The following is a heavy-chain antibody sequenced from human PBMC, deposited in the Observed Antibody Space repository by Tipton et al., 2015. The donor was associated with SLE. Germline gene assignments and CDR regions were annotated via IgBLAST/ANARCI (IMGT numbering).Heavy chain of an antibody. CDR3: ARLPARAMGYFDS. V-gene: IGHV1-69*01. J-gene: IGHJ4*02. D-gene: IGHD2-8*01. CDR2: IIPPFSPA. Sequence: QSGAEVKKSGSSVKVSCKASGGTFSNYAISWVRQAPGQGLEWMGGIIPPFSPADCGQNFHDRLTITVDESTRTAYMELNSLRPEDTAAYFCARLPARAMGYFDSWGQGTLVTVSS. CDR1: GGTFSNYA.